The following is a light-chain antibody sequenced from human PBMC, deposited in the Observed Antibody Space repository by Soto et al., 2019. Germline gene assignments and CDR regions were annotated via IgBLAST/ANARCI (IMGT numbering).Light chain of an antibody. Sequence: AIRMTQSPSSLSASTGDRVTSTCRASQGISSYLAWYQQKPGKAPKLLIYAASTLQSGVPSRFSGSGSGTDFTLTISCLQSEDFATYYCQQYYSYPRTFGQGNKVEIK. CDR3: QQYYSYPRT. CDR2: AAS. CDR1: QGISSY. J-gene: IGKJ1*01. V-gene: IGKV1-8*01.